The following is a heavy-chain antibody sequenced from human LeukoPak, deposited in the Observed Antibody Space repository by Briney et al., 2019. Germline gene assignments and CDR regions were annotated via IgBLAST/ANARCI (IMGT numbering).Heavy chain of an antibody. CDR1: GYTFTSYD. CDR3: ARTRTPDYDFWSGHKMVFDY. J-gene: IGHJ4*02. Sequence: ASVKVSCKASGYTFTSYDINWVRQATGQGLEWMGWINPNSGGTNYAQKFQGRVTMTRDTSISTAYMELSRLRSDDTAVYYCARTRTPDYDFWSGHKMVFDYWGQGTLVTVSS. V-gene: IGHV1-2*02. CDR2: INPNSGGT. D-gene: IGHD3-3*01.